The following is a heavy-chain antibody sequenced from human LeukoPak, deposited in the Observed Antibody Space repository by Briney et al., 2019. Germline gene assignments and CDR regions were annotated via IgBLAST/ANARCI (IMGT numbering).Heavy chain of an antibody. J-gene: IGHJ6*02. CDR3: ARSDTAMVRWDYYYGMDV. CDR1: GGSISSTTFY. V-gene: IGHV4-39*01. Sequence: PSETLSLTCTVSGGSISSTTFYWGWIRQPPGKGLEWIGSIYYSGNTYYNPSLKSRLTISVDTSKNQFSLRLSSVTAADTAVYYCARSDTAMVRWDYYYGMDVWGQGTTVTVSS. D-gene: IGHD5-18*01. CDR2: IYYSGNT.